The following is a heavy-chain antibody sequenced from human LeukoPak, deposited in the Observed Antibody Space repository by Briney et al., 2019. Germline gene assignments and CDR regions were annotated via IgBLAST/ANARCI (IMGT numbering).Heavy chain of an antibody. V-gene: IGHV4-59*01. J-gene: IGHJ4*02. CDR1: GGSISSYY. D-gene: IGHD6-13*01. Sequence: SETLSLTCTVSGGSISSYYWSWIRQPPGKGLEWIGYIYYSGSTNYNPSLKSRVTISVDTSKTQFSLKLSSVPAADTAVYYCARVGAIAAGNYYFDYWGQGTLVTVSS. CDR2: IYYSGST. CDR3: ARVGAIAAGNYYFDY.